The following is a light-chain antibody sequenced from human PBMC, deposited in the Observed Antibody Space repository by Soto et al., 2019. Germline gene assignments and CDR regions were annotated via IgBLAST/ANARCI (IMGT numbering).Light chain of an antibody. V-gene: IGKV3-11*01. CDR3: QQRSNWPIT. Sequence: EIVLTQSPATLSLSPGERATLSCRASQSVDSYLAWYQQRPGQAPRLLIYDASSRATGIPARFSGSGSGTDFTLTISRLEPEDFADYYCQQRSNWPITFGQGTRLEIK. CDR1: QSVDSY. J-gene: IGKJ5*01. CDR2: DAS.